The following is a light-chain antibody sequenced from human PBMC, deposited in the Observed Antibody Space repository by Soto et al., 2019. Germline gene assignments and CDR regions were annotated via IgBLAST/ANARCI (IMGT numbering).Light chain of an antibody. J-gene: IGKJ1*01. Sequence: IRLTQSAATLSLSTGERATLSCRASQSVSNYLAWYQQKPGQAPRLLIHDASNRATGIPARFRGSGSGTDFTLTISTLEPEDFVVYYCQQRSNWPPTFGLGTNVDIK. CDR1: QSVSNY. CDR2: DAS. CDR3: QQRSNWPPT. V-gene: IGKV3-11*01.